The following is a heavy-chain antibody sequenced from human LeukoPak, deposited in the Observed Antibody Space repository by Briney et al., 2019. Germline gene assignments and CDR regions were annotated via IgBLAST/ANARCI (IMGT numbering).Heavy chain of an antibody. V-gene: IGHV3-23*01. J-gene: IGHJ4*02. D-gene: IGHD3-22*01. Sequence: GGSLRLSCAASGFTFSSYAMSWVRQAPGKGLEWVSAISGSGGSTYYADSVKGRFTISRDNSKNTLYLQMNSLRAEDTAVYYCAKFLGMNYYDSSGSLYYFDYWGQGTLVTVSS. CDR1: GFTFSSYA. CDR2: ISGSGGST. CDR3: AKFLGMNYYDSSGSLYYFDY.